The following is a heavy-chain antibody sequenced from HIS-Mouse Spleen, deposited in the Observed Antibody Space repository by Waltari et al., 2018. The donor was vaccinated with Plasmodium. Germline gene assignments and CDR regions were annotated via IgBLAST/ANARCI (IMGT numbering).Heavy chain of an antibody. CDR2: ISYDGSNK. CDR3: ARLYYDFWSGYYPYGMDV. J-gene: IGHJ6*02. D-gene: IGHD3-3*01. V-gene: IGHV3-30*04. CDR1: GFTFSSYA. Sequence: QVQLVESGGGVVQPGRSLRRSCAASGFTFSSYAMHWVDQAPGKGLEWVAVISYDGSNKDYADSVKGRFTISRDNSKNTLYLQMNSLRAEDTAVYYCARLYYDFWSGYYPYGMDVWGQGTTVTVSS.